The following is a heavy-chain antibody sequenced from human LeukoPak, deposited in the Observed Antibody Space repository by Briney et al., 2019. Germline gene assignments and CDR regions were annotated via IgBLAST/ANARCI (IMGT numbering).Heavy chain of an antibody. CDR3: ASQYCGGDCWGFDY. D-gene: IGHD2-21*02. CDR2: IYYSGST. CDR1: GGSISSGDYY. J-gene: IGHJ4*02. Sequence: SETLSLTCTVSGGSISSGDYYWSWIRQPPGTGLEWIGYIYYSGSTYYNPSLKSRVTISVDTSKNQFSLKLSSVTAADTAVYYCASQYCGGDCWGFDYWGQGTLVTVSS. V-gene: IGHV4-30-4*01.